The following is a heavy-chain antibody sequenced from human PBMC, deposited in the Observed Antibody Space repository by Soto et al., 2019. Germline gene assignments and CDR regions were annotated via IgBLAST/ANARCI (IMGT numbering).Heavy chain of an antibody. D-gene: IGHD2-8*02. CDR1: GFTFSNYA. V-gene: IGHV3-30-3*01. CDR2: ISYDGSNK. Sequence: QVQLVESGGGVVQPGRSLRLSCAASGFTFSNYAMHWVRQAPGKGLEWVAVISYDGSNKYYADSMKGRFTMSRDNSKNTMSVQMNSLRAEDTAVYYCAREDTGSFDYWGQGTLVTVSS. CDR3: AREDTGSFDY. J-gene: IGHJ4*02.